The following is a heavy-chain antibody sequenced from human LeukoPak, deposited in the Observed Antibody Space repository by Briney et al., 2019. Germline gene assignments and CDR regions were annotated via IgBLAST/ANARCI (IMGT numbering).Heavy chain of an antibody. D-gene: IGHD3-3*01. CDR2: IYPGDSDT. V-gene: IGHV5-51*01. Sequence: PGESLKISCKGSGYSFTSYWIGWVRQMPGKGLEWMGIIYPGDSDTRYSPSFQGQVTISADKSISTAYLQWSSLKASDTAMYYCARHKSTIFGVVGDYYYYMDVWGKGTTVTVSS. CDR3: ARHKSTIFGVVGDYYYYMDV. CDR1: GYSFTSYW. J-gene: IGHJ6*03.